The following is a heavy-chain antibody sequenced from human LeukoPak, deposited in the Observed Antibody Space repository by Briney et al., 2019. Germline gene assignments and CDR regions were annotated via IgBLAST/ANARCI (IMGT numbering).Heavy chain of an antibody. Sequence: GGSLRLSCAASGFTFSSFVMSWVRQAPGKGLEWVSLIGASGESTYYADSVKGRFTISRDNSKNTLSLQMNSLRVEDTTMYFCAKDIQLSTWGLGTMVTVSS. J-gene: IGHJ3*01. CDR3: AKDIQLST. CDR2: IGASGEST. D-gene: IGHD5-24*01. CDR1: GFTFSSFV. V-gene: IGHV3-23*01.